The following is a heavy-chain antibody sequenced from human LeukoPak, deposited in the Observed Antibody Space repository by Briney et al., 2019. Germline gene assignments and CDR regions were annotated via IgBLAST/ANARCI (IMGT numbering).Heavy chain of an antibody. J-gene: IGHJ3*01. CDR1: GGTVSSSSYY. V-gene: IGHV4-39*01. CDR3: ARGAVAALNDAIAF. CDR2: IYYSGRT. D-gene: IGHD6-19*01. Sequence: SESLSLTCTVSGGTVSSSSYYWDWIRQPPGKGLDWVGNIYYSGRTYYNPSLKRRVTISVATSKNQFSLKLSSVTAADTAVYYCARGAVAALNDAIAFCGQRRTLTVSS.